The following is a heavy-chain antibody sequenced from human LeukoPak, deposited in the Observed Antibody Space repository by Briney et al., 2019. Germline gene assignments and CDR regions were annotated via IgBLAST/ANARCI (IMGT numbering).Heavy chain of an antibody. CDR2: INPNSGGT. CDR1: GYTFTGYY. Sequence: ASVKVSCKASGYTFTGYYMHWVRQAPGQGLEWMGWINPNSGGTNYAQKFQGRVTMTRDTSISTAYMELSRLRSDDTAVYYCARAMKGRYCNGGSCYPYYYYGMDVWGQGTTVTVSS. V-gene: IGHV1-2*02. CDR3: ARAMKGRYCNGGSCYPYYYYGMDV. J-gene: IGHJ6*02. D-gene: IGHD2-15*01.